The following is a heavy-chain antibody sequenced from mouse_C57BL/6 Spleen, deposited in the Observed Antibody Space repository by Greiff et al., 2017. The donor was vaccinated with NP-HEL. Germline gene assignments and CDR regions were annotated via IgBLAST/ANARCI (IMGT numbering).Heavy chain of an antibody. J-gene: IGHJ4*01. CDR3: TRYPLWSGMDY. Sequence: VQLQQSGAELVRPGASVTLSCKASGYTFTDYEMHWVKQTPVHGLEWIGAIDPETGGTAYNQKFKGKAILTADKSSSTAYMELRSLTSEDSAVYYCTRYPLWSGMDYWGQGTSVTVSS. CDR2: IDPETGGT. V-gene: IGHV1-15*01. CDR1: GYTFTDYE. D-gene: IGHD1-1*02.